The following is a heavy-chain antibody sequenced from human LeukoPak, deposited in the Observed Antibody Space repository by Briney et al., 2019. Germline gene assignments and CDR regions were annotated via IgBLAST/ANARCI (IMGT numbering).Heavy chain of an antibody. CDR3: AKEVGGFDY. J-gene: IGHJ4*02. D-gene: IGHD3-16*01. CDR1: GIPLSSYA. CDR2: ITGSGGGT. V-gene: IGHV3-23*01. Sequence: GSLSPCYAVAGIPLSSYAMSWVRPAPGEGLEWVSAITGSGGGTYYPDSVKGRFTISRDNSKNTLYLQMNTLRAEDTAVYYCAKEVGGFDYWGQGALVTVSS.